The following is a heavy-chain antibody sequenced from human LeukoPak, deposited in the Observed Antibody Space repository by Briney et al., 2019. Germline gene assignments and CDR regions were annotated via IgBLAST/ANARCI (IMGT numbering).Heavy chain of an antibody. D-gene: IGHD2/OR15-2a*01. CDR1: GFTFSSYA. J-gene: IGHJ4*02. CDR2: ISYGGSNK. CDR3: AKHFSPEGDYFHY. V-gene: IGHV3-30-3*02. Sequence: GGSLRLSCAASGFTFSSYAMHWVRQAPGKGLEWVAVISYGGSNKYYADSVKGRFTISRGNSKNTLSLQMNSLRAEDTAVYYCAKHFSPEGDYFHYWGQGTLVTVSS.